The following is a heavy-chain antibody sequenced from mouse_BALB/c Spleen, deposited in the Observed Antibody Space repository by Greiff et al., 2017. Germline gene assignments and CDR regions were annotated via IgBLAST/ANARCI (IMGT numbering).Heavy chain of an antibody. CDR2: IYPGNGDT. J-gene: IGHJ4*01. Sequence: QVQLQQSGPELVKPGASVKISCKAFGYAFSSSWMNWVKQRPGQALEWIGRIYPGNGDTNYNGKFKGKDTLTADKSSSTAYMQLSSRTSVDSALYYCQILYKNNPCCTMEYRGQETSVT. V-gene: IGHV1-82*01. D-gene: IGHD5-1-1*01. CDR1: GYAFSSSW. CDR3: QILYKNNPCCTMEY.